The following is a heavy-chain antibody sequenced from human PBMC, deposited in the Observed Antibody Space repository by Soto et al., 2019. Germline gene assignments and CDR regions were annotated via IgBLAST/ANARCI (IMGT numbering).Heavy chain of an antibody. D-gene: IGHD3-22*01. V-gene: IGHV5-51*01. CDR1: GYGFGSYW. CDR3: ARRDSSGYYCFDY. CDR2: IYPGDSEI. J-gene: IGHJ4*02. Sequence: PGESLKISCKGSGYGFGSYWIAWVRQTPGKGLEWMGIIYPGDSEITYSPSFQGQVTISADKSINTAYLQWSSLKASDTAIYYCARRDSSGYYCFDYWGQGTLVTVSS.